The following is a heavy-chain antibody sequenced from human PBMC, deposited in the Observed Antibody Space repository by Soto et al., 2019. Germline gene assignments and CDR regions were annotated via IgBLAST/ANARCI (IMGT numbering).Heavy chain of an antibody. J-gene: IGHJ6*02. CDR1: GGSFDDCY. D-gene: IGHD3-10*01. CDR2: ISHDGGT. Sequence: QVQLQQWGAGLLRPSESLSLTCAFYGGSFDDCYWSWVRQSPGKGLEGVGEISHDGGTNYSPSLASRVSISVDTSKNQFSLHLRSVTAADTGLYYCARGQLVWYGDLTPYHRDMDVWGQGTTVTVSS. V-gene: IGHV4-34*02. CDR3: ARGQLVWYGDLTPYHRDMDV.